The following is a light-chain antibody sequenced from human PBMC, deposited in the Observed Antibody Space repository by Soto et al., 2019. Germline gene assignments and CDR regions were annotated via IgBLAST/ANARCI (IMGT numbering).Light chain of an antibody. CDR3: KQRSNWPLT. V-gene: IGKV3-11*01. J-gene: IGKJ4*01. CDR1: QRVRSY. CDR2: DAS. Sequence: EIVLTQSPATLSLSPGERATLSCRASQRVRSYLAWYQQKPGQAPRLLIYDASNRATGIPARFSGSGSGTDFTLTISSLEPEDFAVYYCKQRSNWPLTFGGGTKVEIK.